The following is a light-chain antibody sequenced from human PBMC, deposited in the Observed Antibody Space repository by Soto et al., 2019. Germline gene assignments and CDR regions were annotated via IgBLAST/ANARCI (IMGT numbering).Light chain of an antibody. Sequence: DMHMTQFPSSLSASIGDRVTITCRASQSISGFLNWYQQKPGKAPNLLIYAASSLQSGVPSKFSGSGSGTDFTLTISSLQPEDFATYYCQQYNTYPRTFGLGTKVDI. CDR2: AAS. CDR3: QQYNTYPRT. V-gene: IGKV1-16*02. CDR1: QSISGF. J-gene: IGKJ1*01.